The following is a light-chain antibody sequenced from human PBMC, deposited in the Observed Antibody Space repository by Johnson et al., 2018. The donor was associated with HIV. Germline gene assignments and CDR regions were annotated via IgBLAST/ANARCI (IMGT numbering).Light chain of an antibody. CDR2: DNN. CDR3: GTWDSSLGTYV. CDR1: NSNIGNNY. J-gene: IGLJ1*01. V-gene: IGLV1-51*01. Sequence: QSVLSQPPSVSAAPGQKVTISCSGSNSNIGNNYVSWYQQLPGTAPKLLIYDNNKRPSGIPDRFSGSKSATSATLGITGLQTGDEADYYCGTWDSSLGTYVFGTGTKVTVL.